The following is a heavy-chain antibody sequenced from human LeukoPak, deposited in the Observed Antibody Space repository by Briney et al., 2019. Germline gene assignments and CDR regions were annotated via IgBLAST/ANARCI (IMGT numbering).Heavy chain of an antibody. CDR2: INANSGGT. V-gene: IGHV1-2*02. CDR3: ARQVSSGRYYFDF. J-gene: IGHJ4*02. Sequence: GASVKVSCKASGYTLTAYYMHWVRQAPGQGLEWMGWINANSGGTNSAQRFQGRVTMTRDTSISTAYMELNRLRSDDTAVYYCARQVSSGRYYFDFWGQGTLVTVSS. CDR1: GYTLTAYY. D-gene: IGHD6-19*01.